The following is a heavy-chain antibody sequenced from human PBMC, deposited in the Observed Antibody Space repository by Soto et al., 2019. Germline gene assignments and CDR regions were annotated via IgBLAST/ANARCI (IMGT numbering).Heavy chain of an antibody. CDR1: GFTFSSYS. J-gene: IGHJ4*02. Sequence: GGSLRLSCASSGFTFSSYSMNWVRQAPGKGLEWVSYISSSSSTIFYADSVKGRFTISRDNSKNTLYLQMNSLRAEDTAVYYCAKNPGYYYDSTGYHFDYWGQGTLVTVSS. V-gene: IGHV3-48*01. CDR3: AKNPGYYYDSTGYHFDY. CDR2: ISSSSSTI. D-gene: IGHD3-22*01.